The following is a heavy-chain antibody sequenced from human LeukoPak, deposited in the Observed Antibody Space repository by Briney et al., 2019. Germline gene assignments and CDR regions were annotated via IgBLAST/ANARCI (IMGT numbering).Heavy chain of an antibody. D-gene: IGHD4-17*01. CDR2: ISSTATTR. Sequence: GGSLRPSCAASGFNLSSHEMNWVRQAPGQGLEWISYISSTATTRYYADSVKGRFTVSKDNARNELFLQMNSLRAEDTAVYYYVREYFSYGDRYFDYWGQGTLVTVSS. J-gene: IGHJ4*02. CDR3: VREYFSYGDRYFDY. V-gene: IGHV3-48*03. CDR1: GFNLSSHE.